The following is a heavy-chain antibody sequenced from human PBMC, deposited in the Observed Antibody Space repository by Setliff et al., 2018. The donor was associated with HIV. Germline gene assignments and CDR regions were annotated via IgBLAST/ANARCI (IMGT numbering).Heavy chain of an antibody. D-gene: IGHD3-22*01. CDR2: ISSSSSYT. J-gene: IGHJ4*02. Sequence: GGSLRLSCAASGFTFSDYYMSWIRQAPGKGLEWVSYISSSSSYTNYADSVTGRFTISRDNAKNSLYLQMNSLRAEDTAVYYCARVRDYYDSSGYEGYYFDYWGQGTLVTVSS. CDR3: ARVRDYYDSSGYEGYYFDY. V-gene: IGHV3-11*05. CDR1: GFTFSDYY.